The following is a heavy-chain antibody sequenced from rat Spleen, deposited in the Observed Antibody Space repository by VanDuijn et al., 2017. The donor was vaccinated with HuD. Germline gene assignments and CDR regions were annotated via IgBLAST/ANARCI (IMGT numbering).Heavy chain of an antibody. D-gene: IGHD3-2*01. CDR3: ARPLALNWFAY. CDR2: ISFDGGST. V-gene: IGHV5-7*01. Sequence: EVQLVESGGGLVQPGRSLKLSCTASRFTFSDYNMAWVRQAPKKGLERVATISFDGGSTYFRDSVKGRFTISRDNAKSTLHLQMGGLRSEDTATYYCARPLALNWFAYWGQGTLVTVSS. J-gene: IGHJ3*01. CDR1: RFTFSDYN.